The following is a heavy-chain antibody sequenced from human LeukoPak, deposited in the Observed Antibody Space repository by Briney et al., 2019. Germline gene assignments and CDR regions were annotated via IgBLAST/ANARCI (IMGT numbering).Heavy chain of an antibody. CDR1: GGSFSGYY. D-gene: IGHD3-10*01. J-gene: IGHJ6*03. Sequence: PSETLSLTCAVYGGSFSGYYWSWIRQPPGKGLEWIGEINHSGSTNYNPSLKSRVTISVDTSKSQFSLKLSSVTAADTAVYYCAKNKKQWFGEFDYMDVWGKGTTVIISS. CDR3: AKNKKQWFGEFDYMDV. CDR2: INHSGST. V-gene: IGHV4-34*01.